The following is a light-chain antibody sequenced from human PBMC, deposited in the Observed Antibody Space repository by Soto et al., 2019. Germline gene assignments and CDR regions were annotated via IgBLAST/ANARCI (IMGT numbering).Light chain of an antibody. CDR2: KAS. Sequence: DIQMTQSPSTLSASVGDRVTITCRASQSISTWLAWYQQKPGTAPKLLIYKASSLQSGVPSRFSGSGSGTEFTLTISRLQPDDFATYYCQQYSRAFGQGTKVEIK. V-gene: IGKV1-5*03. CDR3: QQYSRA. CDR1: QSISTW. J-gene: IGKJ1*01.